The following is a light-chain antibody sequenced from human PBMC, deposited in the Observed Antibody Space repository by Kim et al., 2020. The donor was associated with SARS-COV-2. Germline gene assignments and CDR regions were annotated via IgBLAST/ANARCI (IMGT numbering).Light chain of an antibody. J-gene: IGLJ2*01. CDR3: HMWDSSSDHPYVV. Sequence: GKTARITWGGNNMGGYSVHWFQQKPGQAPVLVIYYDSDRPSGIPERFSGSNSGNTATLTISWVEAGDEADYYCHMWDSSSDHPYVVFGGGTQLTVL. V-gene: IGLV3-21*04. CDR1: NMGGYS. CDR2: YDS.